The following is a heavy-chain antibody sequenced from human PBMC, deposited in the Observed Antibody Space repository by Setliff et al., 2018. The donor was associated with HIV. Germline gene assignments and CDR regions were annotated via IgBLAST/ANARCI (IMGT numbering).Heavy chain of an antibody. CDR1: GGSIRTGAYY. CDR3: ARVSYTSGWYIDY. V-gene: IGHV4-39*07. CDR2: IYYDGRT. Sequence: SETLSLTCTVSGGSIRTGAYYWGWIRQPPGKGLEWIGSIYYDGRTFYKPSLKSRLTISVDTSKNQFSLSLNSVTAADTAVYYCARVSYTSGWYIDYWGQGTLVTVSS. D-gene: IGHD6-19*01. J-gene: IGHJ4*02.